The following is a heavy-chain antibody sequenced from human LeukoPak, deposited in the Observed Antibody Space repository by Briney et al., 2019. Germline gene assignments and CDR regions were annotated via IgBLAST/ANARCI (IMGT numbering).Heavy chain of an antibody. CDR1: GFTFSSYW. CDR3: ARDAYSGYDYYYYYMDV. Sequence: GGSLRLSCAASGFTFSSYWMSWVRQAPGKGLEWVANIKQDGSEKYYVDSVKGRFTISRDDAKNSLYLQMNSLRAEDTAVYYCARDAYSGYDYYYYYMDVWGKGTTVTISS. CDR2: IKQDGSEK. D-gene: IGHD5-12*01. J-gene: IGHJ6*03. V-gene: IGHV3-7*01.